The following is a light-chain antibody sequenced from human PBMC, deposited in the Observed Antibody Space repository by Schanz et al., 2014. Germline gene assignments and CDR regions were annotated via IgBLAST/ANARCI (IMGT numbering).Light chain of an antibody. CDR2: EGR. CDR1: SSDVGGYNY. J-gene: IGLJ3*02. CDR3: SSNVGSNNFQ. Sequence: QSALTQPASVSGSPGQSITISCTGTSSDVGGYNYVSWYQQHPGKAPKLMIYEGRKRPSGVSNRFSGSKSGNTASLTISGLQAEDEAEYYCSSNVGSNNFQFGGGTKLTVL. V-gene: IGLV2-14*01.